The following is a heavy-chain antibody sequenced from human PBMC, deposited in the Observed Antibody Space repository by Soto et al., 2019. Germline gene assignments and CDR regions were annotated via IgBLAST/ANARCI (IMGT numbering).Heavy chain of an antibody. D-gene: IGHD1-26*01. Sequence: XGSLQLSCAASGFTFSSYSMNWVRQAPGKGLEWVSSISSSSSYIYYADSVKGRFTISRDNAKNSLYLQMNSLRAEDTAVYYCARTQEYSGSFADYWGQGTLVTVSS. CDR1: GFTFSSYS. CDR3: ARTQEYSGSFADY. CDR2: ISSSSSYI. J-gene: IGHJ4*02. V-gene: IGHV3-21*01.